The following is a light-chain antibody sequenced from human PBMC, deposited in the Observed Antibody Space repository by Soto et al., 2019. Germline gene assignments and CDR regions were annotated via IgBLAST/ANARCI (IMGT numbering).Light chain of an antibody. CDR2: RAS. J-gene: IGKJ3*01. CDR1: QSISNW. Sequence: DIQMTQSPSTLSASIGDRVIITCRASQSISNWLVWYQQKPGKAPKVLISRASTLESGVPSRFSGSGSGTEFTLTISSLQPDDFATYYCQQYNRYPLAFGPGTKVDIK. V-gene: IGKV1-5*03. CDR3: QQYNRYPLA.